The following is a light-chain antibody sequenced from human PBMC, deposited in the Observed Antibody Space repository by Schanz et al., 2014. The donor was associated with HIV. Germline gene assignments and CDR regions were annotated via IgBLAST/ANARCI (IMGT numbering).Light chain of an antibody. J-gene: IGKJ2*01. V-gene: IGKV1-5*03. Sequence: DIQMTQSPSTLSASVGDRVTITCRAGQSLDRWLAWYQQKPGKAPKLLIYRASYLESGVPSRFSGSGSGTEFTLTSSSLQPDDFATYYCQQYKDNSLLTFGQGTKVEIK. CDR1: QSLDRW. CDR2: RAS. CDR3: QQYKDNSLLT.